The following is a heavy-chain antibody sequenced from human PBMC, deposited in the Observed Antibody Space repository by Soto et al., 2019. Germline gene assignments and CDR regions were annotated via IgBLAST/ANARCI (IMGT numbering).Heavy chain of an antibody. CDR1: GGSLNSEHYH. J-gene: IGHJ6*02. V-gene: IGHV4-30-4*01. CDR2: IHYTGSV. CDR3: VREDDGGDRDYYGLDV. Sequence: QIQLQESGPGLVRPSQTLSLTCTVSGGSLNSEHYHWTWIRQAPGKGLAWIGYIHYTGSVRYNPSLQSRITMSVDTSKNLFSLNLSSVTAADTAVYFCVREDDGGDRDYYGLDVWGQGTMVTVSS. D-gene: IGHD2-21*02.